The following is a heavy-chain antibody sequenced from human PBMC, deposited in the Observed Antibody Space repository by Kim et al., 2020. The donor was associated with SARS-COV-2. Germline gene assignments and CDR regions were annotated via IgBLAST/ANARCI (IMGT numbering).Heavy chain of an antibody. V-gene: IGHV5-10-1*01. CDR2: IDPSDSYT. Sequence: GESLRISCKGSGYSFTSYWISWVRQMPGKGLEWMGRIDPSDSYTNYSPSFQGHVTISADKSISTAYLQWSSLKASDTAMYYCARVGGGGYYYYGMDVWGQGTTVTVSS. J-gene: IGHJ6*02. CDR3: ARVGGGGYYYYGMDV. D-gene: IGHD3-3*01. CDR1: GYSFTSYW.